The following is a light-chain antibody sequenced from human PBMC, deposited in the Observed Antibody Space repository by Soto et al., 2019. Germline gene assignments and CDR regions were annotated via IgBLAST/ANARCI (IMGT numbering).Light chain of an antibody. Sequence: EIVMTPSPATLSVSPGARASLSCRASQSVSDYLAWYRQKPGQAPRLLIYAASNRATGIPARFSGSGSGTDFTLTISSLEPEDFAVYYCQQRNNWPPGITVGQGTRLEIK. J-gene: IGKJ5*01. CDR1: QSVSDY. V-gene: IGKV3-11*01. CDR3: QQRNNWPPGIT. CDR2: AAS.